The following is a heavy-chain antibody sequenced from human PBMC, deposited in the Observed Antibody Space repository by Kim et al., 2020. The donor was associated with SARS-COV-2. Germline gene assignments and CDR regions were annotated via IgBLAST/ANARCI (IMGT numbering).Heavy chain of an antibody. J-gene: IGHJ6*02. Sequence: SETLSLTCTVSGGSISSYYWSWIRQPPGKGLEWIGYIYYSGSTNYNPSLKSRVTISVDTSKNQFSLKLSSVTAADTAVYYCARAIPAAPYYYYYYGMDVWGQGTTVTVSS. CDR1: GGSISSYY. V-gene: IGHV4-59*13. CDR3: ARAIPAAPYYYYYYGMDV. D-gene: IGHD2-2*01. CDR2: IYYSGST.